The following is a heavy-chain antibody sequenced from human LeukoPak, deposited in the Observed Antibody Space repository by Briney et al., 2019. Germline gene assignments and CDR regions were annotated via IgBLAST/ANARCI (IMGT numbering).Heavy chain of an antibody. V-gene: IGHV3-30*19. CDR2: ISYDGSNK. CDR1: GFTFSSYA. D-gene: IGHD6-19*01. Sequence: GRSLRLSCAASGFTFSSYAIHWVRQAPGKGLEWVAVISYDGSNKYYADSVKGRFTISRDNSKNTLYLQMNSLRAEDTAVYYCASDLLGIAVAGTGYWGQGTLVTVSS. J-gene: IGHJ4*02. CDR3: ASDLLGIAVAGTGY.